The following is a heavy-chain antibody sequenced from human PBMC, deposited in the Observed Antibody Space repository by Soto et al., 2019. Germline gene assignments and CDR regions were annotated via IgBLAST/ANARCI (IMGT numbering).Heavy chain of an antibody. V-gene: IGHV1-2*02. CDR3: GRDGVGATPLGWFDP. D-gene: IGHD1-26*01. Sequence: QVQLVQSGAEVKKPGASVKVSCKASGYTFIGYYIHWGRQAPGQGLEWMGRINPRSGDTTYAQKFQERLTMTRDTSISTAYMELSSLRSDDTAVYYCGRDGVGATPLGWFDPWGQGSLVTVSS. J-gene: IGHJ5*02. CDR1: GYTFIGYY. CDR2: INPRSGDT.